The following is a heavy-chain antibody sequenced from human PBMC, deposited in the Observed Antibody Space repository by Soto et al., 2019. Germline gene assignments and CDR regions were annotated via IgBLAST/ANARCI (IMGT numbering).Heavy chain of an antibody. D-gene: IGHD1-26*01. CDR2: IYYSGST. CDR3: AREGGGRGSYLDY. V-gene: IGHV4-59*01. Sequence: SETLSLACTVSGGSISSYYWSWIRQPPGKGLEWIGYIYYSGSTNYNPSLKSRVTISVDTSKNQFSLKLSSVTAADTAVYYCAREGGGRGSYLDYWGQGTLVTVSS. CDR1: GGSISSYY. J-gene: IGHJ4*02.